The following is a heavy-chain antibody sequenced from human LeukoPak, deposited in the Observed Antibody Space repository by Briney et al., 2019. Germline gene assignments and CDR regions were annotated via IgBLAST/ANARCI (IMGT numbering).Heavy chain of an antibody. Sequence: GASLRLSCAASGFTFSNYAMSWVRQAPGKGLEWVSAITGSGSGIYYADSMKSRFTISRDNSKNTLYLQINSLRAEDTAVYYCAKWGDYDVLTGYYVSDYWGQGTLVTVSS. CDR1: GFTFSNYA. CDR2: ITGSGSGI. V-gene: IGHV3-23*01. J-gene: IGHJ4*02. D-gene: IGHD3-9*01. CDR3: AKWGDYDVLTGYYVSDY.